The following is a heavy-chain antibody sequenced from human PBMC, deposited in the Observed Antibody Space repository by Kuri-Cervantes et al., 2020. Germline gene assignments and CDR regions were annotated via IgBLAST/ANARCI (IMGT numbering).Heavy chain of an antibody. CDR2: IYYSGST. V-gene: IGHV4-31*03. CDR1: GGSISSGGYY. CDR3: ARVGYDSSGYYFDY. Sequence: SETLSLTCTVSGGSISSGGYYWRWIRQHPGKGLEWIVYIYYSGSTYYNPSLKSRVTISVDRSKNQFSLKLSSVTAADTAVYYCARVGYDSSGYYFDYWGQGTLVTVSS. J-gene: IGHJ4*02. D-gene: IGHD3-22*01.